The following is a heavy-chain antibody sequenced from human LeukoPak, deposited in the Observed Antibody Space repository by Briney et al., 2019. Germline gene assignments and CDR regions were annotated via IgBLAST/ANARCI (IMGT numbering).Heavy chain of an antibody. CDR3: ARDTPYYYDSSGYSI. CDR1: GFTFGDYH. Sequence: AGGSLRLSCAASGFTFGDYHMSWIRQAPGKGLEWVSSITTSGSSISYADSVKGRFTISRDNAKNSLYLQMNSLRAEDTAVYYCARDTPYYYDSSGYSIWGQGTLVTVSS. D-gene: IGHD3-22*01. V-gene: IGHV3-11*04. J-gene: IGHJ4*02. CDR2: ITTSGSSI.